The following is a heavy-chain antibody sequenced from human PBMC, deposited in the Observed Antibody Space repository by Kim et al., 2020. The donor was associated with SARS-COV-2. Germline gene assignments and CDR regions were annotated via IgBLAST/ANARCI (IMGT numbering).Heavy chain of an antibody. J-gene: IGHJ5*02. CDR2: IYPGDSDT. D-gene: IGHD1-26*01. Sequence: GESLKISCKGSGYIFTTYWIGWVRQMPGKGLEWMGIIYPGDSDTRYSPSFQGQVTISADKSISTAYLQWSSLKASDTAMYYCARQGATATGRVGWFDPWGQGTRVT. V-gene: IGHV5-51*01. CDR1: GYIFTTYW. CDR3: ARQGATATGRVGWFDP.